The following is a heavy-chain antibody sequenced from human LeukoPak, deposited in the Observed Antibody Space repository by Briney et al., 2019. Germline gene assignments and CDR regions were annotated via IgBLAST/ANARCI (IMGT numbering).Heavy chain of an antibody. J-gene: IGHJ4*02. CDR2: IKQDGSEK. V-gene: IGHV3-7*01. D-gene: IGHD5-12*01. Sequence: GGSLRLSCAASGFTFSSYWMSWVRQAPGKGLEWVANIKQDGSEKYYVDSVKGRVTISRDNAKNSLYLQMNSLRAEDTAVYYCARDSGYYSGVPHYFDYWGQGTLVTVSS. CDR3: ARDSGYYSGVPHYFDY. CDR1: GFTFSSYW.